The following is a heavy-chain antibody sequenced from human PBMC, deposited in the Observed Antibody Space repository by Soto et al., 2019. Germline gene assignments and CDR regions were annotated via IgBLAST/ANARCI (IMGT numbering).Heavy chain of an antibody. CDR3: ARDRALVLIGYHEHYYYYGMDV. Sequence: QVQLVESGGGVVQPGRSLRLSCAASGFTFSSYGMHWVRQAPGKGLEWVAVIWYDGSNKYYADSVKGRFTISRDNSKNTLYLQMNSLRAEDTAVYYCARDRALVLIGYHEHYYYYGMDVWGQGTTVTVSS. J-gene: IGHJ6*02. CDR1: GFTFSSYG. D-gene: IGHD3-9*01. CDR2: IWYDGSNK. V-gene: IGHV3-33*01.